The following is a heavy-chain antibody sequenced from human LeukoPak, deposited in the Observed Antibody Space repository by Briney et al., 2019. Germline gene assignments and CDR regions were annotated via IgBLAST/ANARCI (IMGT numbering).Heavy chain of an antibody. CDR1: GFTFSSYS. Sequence: GGSLRLSCAASGFTFSSYSMNWVRQAPGKGLEWVSSGSSSSSYIYYSDSVKGRFTISRDNAKNSLFLQMNSLRAEDTAVYFCVRGRGGGTWLDYWGQGTLVTVSS. J-gene: IGHJ4*02. V-gene: IGHV3-21*01. CDR3: VRGRGGGTWLDY. CDR2: GSSSSSYI. D-gene: IGHD1-1*01.